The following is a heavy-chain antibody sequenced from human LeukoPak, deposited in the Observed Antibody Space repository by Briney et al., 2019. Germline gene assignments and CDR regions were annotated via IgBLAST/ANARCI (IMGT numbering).Heavy chain of an antibody. CDR1: GFTFSSYW. V-gene: IGHV3-7*01. Sequence: GGSLRLSCAASGFTFSSYWMRWVRQAPGKGLEWVANIKQDGSEKYYVDSVKGRFTISRDNAKNSLYLQMNSLRAEDTAVYYCARDVHGYRRYFDYWGQGTLVTVSS. CDR3: ARDVHGYRRYFDY. D-gene: IGHD6-13*01. J-gene: IGHJ4*02. CDR2: IKQDGSEK.